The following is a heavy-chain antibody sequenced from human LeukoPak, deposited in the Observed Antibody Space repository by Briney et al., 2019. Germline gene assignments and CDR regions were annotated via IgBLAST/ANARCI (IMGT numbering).Heavy chain of an antibody. CDR3: ARGAATHNYYCYYYMDV. CDR2: MNPNSGNT. V-gene: IGHV1-8*01. Sequence: ASVKVSCKAPGYTFTSYDINWVRQATGQGLEWMGWMNPNSGNTGYAQKFQGRVTMTWNTSISTAYMELSSLRSEDTAVYYCARGAATHNYYCYYYMDVWGKGTTVTVSS. D-gene: IGHD2-15*01. J-gene: IGHJ6*03. CDR1: GYTFTSYD.